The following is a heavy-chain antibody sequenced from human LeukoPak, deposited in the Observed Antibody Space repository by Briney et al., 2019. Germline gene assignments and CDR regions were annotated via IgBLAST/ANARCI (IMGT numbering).Heavy chain of an antibody. CDR1: GFTVSSNY. CDR3: ARDHSMMDAFDI. V-gene: IGHV3-66*01. Sequence: GGSLRLSGAASGFTVSSNYMSWVRQAPGKGLEWVSVIYSGGSTYYADSVKGRFTISRDNSKNTLYLQMNSLRAEDTAVYYCARDHSMMDAFDIWGQGTMVTVSS. J-gene: IGHJ3*02. D-gene: IGHD3-16*01. CDR2: IYSGGST.